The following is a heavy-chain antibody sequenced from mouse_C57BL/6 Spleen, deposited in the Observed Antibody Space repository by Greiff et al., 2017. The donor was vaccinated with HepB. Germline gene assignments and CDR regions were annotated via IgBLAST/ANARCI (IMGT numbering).Heavy chain of an antibody. CDR2: IRLKSDNYAT. CDR3: TGRRGYFDV. Sequence: DVKLQESGGGLVQPGGSMKLSCVASGFTFSNYWMNWVRQSPEKGLEWVAQIRLKSDNYATHYAESVKGRFTISRDDSKSSVYLQMNNLRAEDTGIYYCTGRRGYFDVWGTGTTVTVSS. CDR1: GFTFSNYW. V-gene: IGHV6-3*01. J-gene: IGHJ1*03.